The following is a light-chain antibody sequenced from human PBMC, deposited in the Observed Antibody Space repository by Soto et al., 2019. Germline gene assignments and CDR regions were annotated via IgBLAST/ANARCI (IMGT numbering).Light chain of an antibody. V-gene: IGLV2-8*01. CDR2: EDN. Sequence: QSVLTQPPSASGSPGQSVTISCTGASSDFADYKSVSWYQQHPGKAPKLVIYEDNKRPSGVPDRFSGSKSGNTASLTVSGLQAEDEAYYYCSSYGGSNNLKVFGAGTKVTVL. CDR3: SSYGGSNNLKV. CDR1: SSDFADYKS. J-gene: IGLJ1*01.